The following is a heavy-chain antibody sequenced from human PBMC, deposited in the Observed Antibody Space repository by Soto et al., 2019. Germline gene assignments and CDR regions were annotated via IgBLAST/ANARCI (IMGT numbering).Heavy chain of an antibody. CDR2: INPSGGST. D-gene: IGHD3-22*01. V-gene: IGHV1-46*01. J-gene: IGHJ3*02. CDR1: GYTFTSYY. CDR3: ARDLGAAYYYDSSGSHDAFDI. Sequence: ASVKVSCKASGYTFTSYYMHWVRQAPGQGLERMGIINPSGGSTSYAQKFQGRVTMTRDTSTSTVYMELSSLRSEDTAVYYCARDLGAAYYYDSSGSHDAFDIWGQGTMVTVSS.